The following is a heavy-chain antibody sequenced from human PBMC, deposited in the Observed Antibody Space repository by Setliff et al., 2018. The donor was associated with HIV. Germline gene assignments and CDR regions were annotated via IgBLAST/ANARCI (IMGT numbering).Heavy chain of an antibody. CDR3: VRVTSRDSGAYYWEAFDI. J-gene: IGHJ3*02. CDR2: INHGGTT. V-gene: IGHV4-34*01. D-gene: IGHD3-10*01. Sequence: SETMSLTCAVYGRSFSDCYWSWIRQAPEKGMEWIGEINHGGTTNYNPSLKGRVTLSVDTSKNQFSLKLTSVTAADTAAYFCVRVTSRDSGAYYWEAFDIWGPGIMVTVSS. CDR1: GRSFSDCY.